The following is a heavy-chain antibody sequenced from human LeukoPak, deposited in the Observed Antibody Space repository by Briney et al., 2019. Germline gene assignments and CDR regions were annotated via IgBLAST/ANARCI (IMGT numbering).Heavy chain of an antibody. CDR2: IYTSGST. D-gene: IGHD1-26*01. J-gene: IGHJ3*02. CDR1: GGSISSSNYY. CDR3: ARAEWELDDAFDI. V-gene: IGHV4-61*02. Sequence: PSQTLSLTCTVSGGSISSSNYYWSWIRQPAGKGLEWIGRIYTSGSTNYNPSLKSRLTISVDTSKNQFSLKLSSVTAADTAVYYCARAEWELDDAFDIWGQGTMVTVSS.